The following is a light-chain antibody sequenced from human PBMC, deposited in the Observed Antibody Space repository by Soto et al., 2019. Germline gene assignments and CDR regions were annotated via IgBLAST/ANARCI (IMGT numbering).Light chain of an antibody. CDR2: HAY. V-gene: IGKV1-5*01. Sequence: DIQMTQSPSTLPAAVGDRVTITCRASQSMSNWLAWYQQKPGTAPQLLTYHAYTLERGVPSRFSGSGSRTEFTLTISTLQTDDFAAYYCQQYNSYSYTFGQGTRLEIK. CDR3: QQYNSYSYT. J-gene: IGKJ5*01. CDR1: QSMSNW.